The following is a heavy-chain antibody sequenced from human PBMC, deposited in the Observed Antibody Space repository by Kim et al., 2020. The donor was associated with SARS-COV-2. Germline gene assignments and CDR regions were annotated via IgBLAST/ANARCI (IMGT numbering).Heavy chain of an antibody. Sequence: SETLSLTCTVSGGSISGSSYYWGWIRQPPGMGLEWIGSIYYSGSTYYNPSLKSRVTISVDTSKNQFSLKLSSVTAADTAVYYCVRHPESHITIFGVVTRHPFDYWGQGTLVTVSS. CDR1: GGSISGSSYY. CDR2: IYYSGST. CDR3: VRHPESHITIFGVVTRHPFDY. D-gene: IGHD3-3*01. V-gene: IGHV4-39*01. J-gene: IGHJ4*02.